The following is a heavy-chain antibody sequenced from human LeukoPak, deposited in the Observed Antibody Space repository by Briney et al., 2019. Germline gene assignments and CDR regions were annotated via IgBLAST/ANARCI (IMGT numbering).Heavy chain of an antibody. V-gene: IGHV4-39*01. CDR2: IYYSGST. J-gene: IGHJ4*02. D-gene: IGHD6-13*01. CDR3: ARHEVGPPYSGSWYFDY. CDR1: GGSISSSTYY. Sequence: SETLSLTCIVSGGSISSSTYYWGWIRQPPGKGLEWIGSIYYSGSTYYNPSLKSRVTISVDTSKNQFSLKLSSVTAADTAVYYCARHEVGPPYSGSWYFDYWGQGTLVTVSS.